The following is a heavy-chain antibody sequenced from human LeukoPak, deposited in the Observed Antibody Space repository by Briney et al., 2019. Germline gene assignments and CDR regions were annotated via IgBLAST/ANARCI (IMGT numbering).Heavy chain of an antibody. Sequence: GGSLRLSCAASGFTFSSYWMNWVRQAPGKGLEWVASINQDGSEKYSVDSVKGRFTISRDNAKNSVFLQMNSLRAEDTAVYYCVRDGGVSGYDLLDYWGQGTLVTVSS. CDR1: GFTFSSYW. V-gene: IGHV3-7*01. J-gene: IGHJ4*02. D-gene: IGHD5-12*01. CDR2: INQDGSEK. CDR3: VRDGGVSGYDLLDY.